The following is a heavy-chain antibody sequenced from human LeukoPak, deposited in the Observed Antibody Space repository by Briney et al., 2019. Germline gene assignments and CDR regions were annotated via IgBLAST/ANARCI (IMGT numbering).Heavy chain of an antibody. Sequence: GGSLRLSCEASGFSFSSYSMNWVRQAPGKGLEWVSSISSAGTDNTYADSVTGRFTISRDNPKNSVFLQMNSLRAEDTAVYFCARQGRSYINPNRGWFDPWGQGTLVIVSS. CDR2: ISSAGTDN. V-gene: IGHV3-21*06. CDR3: ARQGRSYINPNRGWFDP. J-gene: IGHJ5*02. CDR1: GFSFSSYS. D-gene: IGHD7-27*01.